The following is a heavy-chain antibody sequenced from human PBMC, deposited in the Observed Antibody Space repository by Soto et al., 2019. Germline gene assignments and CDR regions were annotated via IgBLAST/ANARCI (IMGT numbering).Heavy chain of an antibody. D-gene: IGHD6-13*01. CDR3: ASSHQGEQQLVPRWFDP. V-gene: IGHV1-69*13. CDR2: IIPIFGTA. CDR1: GGTFSSYA. J-gene: IGHJ5*02. Sequence: SVKVSCKASGGTFSSYAISWVRQAPGQGLEWMGGIIPIFGTANYAQKFQGRVTITADESTSTAYMELSSLRSEDTAVYYCASSHQGEQQLVPRWFDPWGQGTLVTVSS.